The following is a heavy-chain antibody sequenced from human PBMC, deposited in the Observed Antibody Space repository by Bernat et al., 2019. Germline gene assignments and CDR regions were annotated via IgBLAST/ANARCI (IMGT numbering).Heavy chain of an antibody. V-gene: IGHV3-30*18. CDR2: ISYDGSNK. CDR1: GFTFSSYG. CDR3: AKGGAINMITYFDY. J-gene: IGHJ4*02. Sequence: QVQLVESGGGVVQPGRSLRLSCAASGFTFSSYGMHWVRQAPGKGLEWVAVISYDGSNKYYADSVKGRFTISRDNSKNTLYLQMNSLRAEDTAVYYCAKGGAINMITYFDYWGQGTLVTVSS. D-gene: IGHD3-22*01.